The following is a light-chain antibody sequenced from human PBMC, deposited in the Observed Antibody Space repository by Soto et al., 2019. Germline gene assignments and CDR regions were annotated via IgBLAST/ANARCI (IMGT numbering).Light chain of an antibody. V-gene: IGKV1-6*01. J-gene: IGKJ1*01. CDR3: QQSHSIPWT. CDR2: AAS. CDR1: QDIRND. Sequence: ASQITQSPSSLSASVGDRVTITCRASQDIRNDLGWYQQKPGKAPRLLIYAASILQSGVPSRFSGSGSGTDFTLTISSLQPEDFATYYCQQSHSIPWTFGQGTKVDIK.